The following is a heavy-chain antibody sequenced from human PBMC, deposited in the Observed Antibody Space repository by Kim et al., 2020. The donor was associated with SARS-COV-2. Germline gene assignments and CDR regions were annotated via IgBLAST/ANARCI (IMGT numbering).Heavy chain of an antibody. J-gene: IGHJ4*02. Sequence: GGSLRLSCAVSGFTFSSYGMHWVRQAPGKGLEWVAVIWYDGSNKYYADSVKGRFTISRDNSKNTLYLQMNSLRAEDTAVYYCAKEAPRRLANRSVDYWGQGTLVTVSS. V-gene: IGHV3-33*06. D-gene: IGHD6-19*01. CDR2: IWYDGSNK. CDR1: GFTFSSYG. CDR3: AKEAPRRLANRSVDY.